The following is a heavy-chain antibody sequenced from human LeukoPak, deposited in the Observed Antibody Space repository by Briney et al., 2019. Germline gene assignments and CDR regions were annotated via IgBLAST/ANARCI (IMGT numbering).Heavy chain of an antibody. J-gene: IGHJ5*02. CDR2: IKQDGSEK. CDR3: ARDIRVTDSNWFDP. V-gene: IGHV3-7*01. Sequence: PGGSLRLSCAASGFTFSSYWMSWVRQAPGKGLEWVANIKQDGSEKYYVDSVKGRFTISRDNAKNSLYLQMNSLRAEDTAVYYCARDIRVTDSNWFDPWGQGTPVTVSS. CDR1: GFTFSSYW. D-gene: IGHD2-21*02.